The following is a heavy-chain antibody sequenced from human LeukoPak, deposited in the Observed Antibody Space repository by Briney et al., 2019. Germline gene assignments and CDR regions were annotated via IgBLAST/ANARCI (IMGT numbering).Heavy chain of an antibody. V-gene: IGHV3-48*04. CDR2: ISGRGSTI. J-gene: IGHJ4*02. CDR1: GFTFRSGFTFTSYS. CDR3: ATTGRYHYFDC. Sequence: SGGSLRLSCVASGFTFRSGFTFTSYSMNWVRQAPGKRLEWISYISGRGSTIYYADSIKGRFTISRDDAKNSLYLQMNSLRADDTAVYCCATTGRYHYFDCWGRGTLVTVSS. D-gene: IGHD1-26*01.